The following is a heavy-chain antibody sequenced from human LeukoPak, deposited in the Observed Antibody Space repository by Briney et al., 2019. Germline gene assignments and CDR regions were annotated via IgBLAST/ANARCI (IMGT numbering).Heavy chain of an antibody. CDR2: INPDSGFT. D-gene: IGHD3-16*01. J-gene: IGHJ4*02. V-gene: IGHV1-2*02. CDR1: GYKFTDDY. CDR3: APTAEAYTSWWKV. Sequence: APVKVSCKASGYKFTDDYMLWVRQAPGQGLEFMGWINPDSGFTNYAQKFKGRVTMTRDTSISTAYLEVRSLTSDDTAVYYCAPTAEAYTSWWKVWGQGTLVTVSS.